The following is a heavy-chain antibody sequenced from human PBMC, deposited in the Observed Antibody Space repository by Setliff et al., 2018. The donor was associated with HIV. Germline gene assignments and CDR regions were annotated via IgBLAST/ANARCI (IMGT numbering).Heavy chain of an antibody. CDR1: GYTFSTYD. CDR3: ARGGRGSRFDY. D-gene: IGHD1-26*01. V-gene: IGHV1-18*01. CDR2: ISVHNGNT. Sequence: ASVKVSCKASGYTFSTYDINWVRQAPGQGLEWVGWISVHNGNTDYAQNLQDRVTMTTDISTNTAYIELRSLRSDDTAVYYCARGGRGSRFDYWGQGTLVTVSS. J-gene: IGHJ4*02.